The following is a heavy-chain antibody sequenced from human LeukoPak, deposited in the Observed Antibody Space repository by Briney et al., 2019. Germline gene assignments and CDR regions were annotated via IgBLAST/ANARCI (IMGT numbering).Heavy chain of an antibody. CDR2: IYYSGST. V-gene: IGHV4-59*08. CDR1: GGSISSYY. J-gene: IGHJ4*02. CDR3: ARHTLPQPYDY. D-gene: IGHD2/OR15-2a*01. Sequence: SETPSLTCTVSGGSISSYYWSWIRQPPGKGLEWIGYIYYSGSTNYNPSLKSRVTISVDTSKNQFSLKLSSVTAADTAVYYCARHTLPQPYDYWGQGTLVTVSS.